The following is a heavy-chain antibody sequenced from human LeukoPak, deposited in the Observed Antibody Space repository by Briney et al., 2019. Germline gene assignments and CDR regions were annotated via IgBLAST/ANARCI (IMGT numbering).Heavy chain of an antibody. V-gene: IGHV4-38-2*02. CDR2: IYHSGST. J-gene: IGHJ4*02. CDR1: GYSISSGYY. D-gene: IGHD5-12*01. CDR3: ARDNSGYDFRDY. Sequence: PSETLSLTCTVSGYSISSGYYWGWIRQPPGKGLEWIGSIYHSGSTYYNPSLKSRVTISVDTSKNQFSLKLSSVTAADTAVYYCARDNSGYDFRDYWGQGTLVTVSS.